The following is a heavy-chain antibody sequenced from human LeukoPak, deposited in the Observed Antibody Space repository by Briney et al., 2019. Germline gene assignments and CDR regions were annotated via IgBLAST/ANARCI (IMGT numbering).Heavy chain of an antibody. CDR3: ARDPYSSGWPSYYYYGMDV. CDR2: IKQDGSEK. CDR1: GFTFSSYW. D-gene: IGHD6-19*01. Sequence: PGGSLRLSCAASGFTFSSYWMSWVRQAPGKGLEWVANIKQDGSEKYYVDSVKGRFTISRDSAKNSLYLQMNSLRAEDTAVYHCARDPYSSGWPSYYYYGMDVWGQGTTVTVSS. J-gene: IGHJ6*02. V-gene: IGHV3-7*01.